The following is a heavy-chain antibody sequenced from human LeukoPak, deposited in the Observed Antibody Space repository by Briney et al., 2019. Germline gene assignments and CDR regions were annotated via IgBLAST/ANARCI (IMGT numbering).Heavy chain of an antibody. V-gene: IGHV3-11*05. D-gene: IGHD1-26*01. CDR2: ISSSSSYT. CDR1: GFTFSDYY. Sequence: PGGSLRLSCAASGFTFSDYYMNWIRQAPGKGLEWVSYISSSSSYTNYADSVKGRFTISRDNAKNSLCLQMNSLRAEDTAVYYCARGVDLVGELDYWGQGTLVTVSS. J-gene: IGHJ4*02. CDR3: ARGVDLVGELDY.